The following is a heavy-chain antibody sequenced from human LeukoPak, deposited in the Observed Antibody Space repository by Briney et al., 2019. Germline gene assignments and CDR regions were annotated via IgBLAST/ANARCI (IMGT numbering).Heavy chain of an antibody. CDR2: IYYSGST. D-gene: IGHD3-10*01. Sequence: PSETLCLTCTASGGSISNYYWSWIRQPPGKGLEWVAYIYYSGSTNYNPYLKSRVTISADTSKNPFSMNLSSVTAADTAVNYCARTTDSITMVRAPLGGFDPWGQGTLVTVSS. J-gene: IGHJ5*02. CDR1: GGSISNYY. CDR3: ARTTDSITMVRAPLGGFDP. V-gene: IGHV4-59*08.